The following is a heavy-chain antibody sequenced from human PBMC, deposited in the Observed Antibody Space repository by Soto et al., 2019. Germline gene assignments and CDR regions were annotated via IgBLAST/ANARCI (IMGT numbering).Heavy chain of an antibody. CDR3: ARSRSYYYDSSGYFY. CDR2: IYYSGST. D-gene: IGHD3-22*01. CDR1: GGSISSYY. V-gene: IGHV4-59*01. Sequence: SETLSLTCTVSGGSISSYYWSWIRQPPGKGLEWIGYIYYSGSTNYNPSLKSRVTISVDTSKNQFSLKLSSVTAADTAVYYCARSRSYYYDSSGYFYWGQGTLVTVSS. J-gene: IGHJ4*02.